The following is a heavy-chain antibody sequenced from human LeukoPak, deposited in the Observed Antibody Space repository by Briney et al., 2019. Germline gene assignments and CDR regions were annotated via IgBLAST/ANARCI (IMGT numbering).Heavy chain of an antibody. J-gene: IGHJ5*02. CDR2: ISSSGSTI. Sequence: GGSLRLSCAASGFTFSDYYMSWIRQAPGKGLEWVSYISSSGSTIYYADSVKGRFTISRDNAKNSLYLQMNSLRAEDTAVYYCAREVVPAAIRVRWFDPWGQGTLVTVSS. CDR3: AREVVPAAIRVRWFDP. D-gene: IGHD2-2*02. CDR1: GFTFSDYY. V-gene: IGHV3-11*04.